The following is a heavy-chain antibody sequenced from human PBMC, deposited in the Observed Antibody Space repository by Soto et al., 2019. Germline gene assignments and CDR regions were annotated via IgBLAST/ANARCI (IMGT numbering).Heavy chain of an antibody. J-gene: IGHJ4*02. CDR1: GFSLTTSGMC. Sequence: SGPTLVNPTQTLTLTCTFSGFSLTTSGMCVSWIRQPPGKALEWLARIDSDDDKYYSTFLKTRLTISKDTSKNQVVLKMTGMDPVDTATYSCARVFCSNGICYSDVWGQGTLVTVSS. CDR2: IDSDDDK. CDR3: ARVFCSNGICYSDV. V-gene: IGHV2-70*11. D-gene: IGHD2-8*01.